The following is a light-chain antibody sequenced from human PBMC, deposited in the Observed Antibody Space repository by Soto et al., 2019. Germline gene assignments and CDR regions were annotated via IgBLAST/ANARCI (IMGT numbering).Light chain of an antibody. CDR1: QSVSSN. CDR2: GTS. J-gene: IGKJ1*01. V-gene: IGKV3-20*01. Sequence: IVITQSPATLSVSPWERATLSCTASQSVSSNLAWYQQKPGQPPRLLIYGTSTRATGIADRFSGSGSGTDFTLSISRLEPEDFAVYYCQQYGSSPWTFGQGTKVDIK. CDR3: QQYGSSPWT.